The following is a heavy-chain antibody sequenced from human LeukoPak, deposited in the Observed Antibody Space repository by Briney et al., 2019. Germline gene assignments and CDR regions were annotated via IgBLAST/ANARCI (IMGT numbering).Heavy chain of an antibody. J-gene: IGHJ4*02. CDR2: IWYDGSNK. Sequence: PGGSLRLSCAASGFTFSSYGMHWVRQAPGKGLEWVAVIWYDGSNKYYADSVKGRFTISRDNSKNTLYLQMNSLRAEDTAVYYCVRDGPGTDDYGDYWGQGTLVTVSS. D-gene: IGHD1-14*01. CDR1: GFTFSSYG. V-gene: IGHV3-33*08. CDR3: VRDGPGTDDYGDY.